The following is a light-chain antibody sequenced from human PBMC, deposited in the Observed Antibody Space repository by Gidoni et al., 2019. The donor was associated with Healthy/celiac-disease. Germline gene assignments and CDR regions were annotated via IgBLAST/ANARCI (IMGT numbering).Light chain of an antibody. V-gene: IGKV2-28*01. CDR1: QSLLHSNGYND. Sequence: DIVMPQSPLSLTVTPGEPAAISCRSSQSLLHSNGYNDLDWYMQKPGQSPQLLIYLGSNRAAGVPDRFSGSGSGTDVTLKISRVEAEDVGVYYGMQALQTLTFGQGTRLEIK. CDR3: MQALQTLT. J-gene: IGKJ5*01. CDR2: LGS.